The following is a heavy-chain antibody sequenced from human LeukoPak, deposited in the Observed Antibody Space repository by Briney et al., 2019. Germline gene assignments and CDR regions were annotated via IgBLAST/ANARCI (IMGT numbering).Heavy chain of an antibody. V-gene: IGHV1-2*02. J-gene: IGHJ4*02. CDR1: GYTFTGYY. CDR2: INPNSGGT. CDR3: ARDGSLVGATPDY. Sequence: ASVKVSCKASGYTFTGYYMHWVRQAPEQGLEWMGWINPNSGGTNYAQKLQGRVTMTTDTSTSTAYMELRSLRSDDTAVYYCARDGSLVGATPDYWGQGTLVTVSS. D-gene: IGHD1-26*01.